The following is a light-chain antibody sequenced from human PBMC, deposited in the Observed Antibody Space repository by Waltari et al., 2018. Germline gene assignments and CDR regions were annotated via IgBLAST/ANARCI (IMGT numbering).Light chain of an antibody. J-gene: IGLJ2*01. V-gene: IGLV1-51*02. CDR2: EDK. CDR1: SSNIGSPS. CDR3: ATWDTSLSFVV. Sequence: QSVLTQPPSVSAAPGQKVTISCSGSSSNIGSPSLSWYQQFPGTAPKLLIFEDKKRPAGSPARFSGSKSGPSATLGITGLQTGDDATYYCATWDTSLSFVVFGGGTKLTV.